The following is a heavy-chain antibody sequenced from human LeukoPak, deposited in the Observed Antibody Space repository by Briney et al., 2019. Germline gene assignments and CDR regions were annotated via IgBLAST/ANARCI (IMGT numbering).Heavy chain of an antibody. CDR3: ARVWFTMSAFVI. Sequence: SETLSLTCTVSGGSISSYYWSWIWQPPGKGLEWIGYIYYSGSTNYNPSLKSRVTISVDTSKNQFSLKLSSVTAADTAVYYCARVWFTMSAFVIWGQGTMVTVSS. D-gene: IGHD3-22*01. V-gene: IGHV4-59*01. J-gene: IGHJ3*02. CDR1: GGSISSYY. CDR2: IYYSGST.